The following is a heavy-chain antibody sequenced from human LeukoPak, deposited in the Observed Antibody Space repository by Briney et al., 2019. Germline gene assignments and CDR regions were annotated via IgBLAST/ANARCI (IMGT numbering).Heavy chain of an antibody. Sequence: PGGSLRLSCRASGFSLSDFWMHWVRQAPGKGLEWVAVISYDGSNKYYADSVKGRFTISRDNSKNTLYLQMNSLRAEDTAVYYCAKEMVVVPAGRRTIFGMTLDYYYGMDVWGQGTTVTVSS. D-gene: IGHD2-2*01. CDR1: GFSLSDFW. V-gene: IGHV3-30*18. CDR3: AKEMVVVPAGRRTIFGMTLDYYYGMDV. CDR2: ISYDGSNK. J-gene: IGHJ6*02.